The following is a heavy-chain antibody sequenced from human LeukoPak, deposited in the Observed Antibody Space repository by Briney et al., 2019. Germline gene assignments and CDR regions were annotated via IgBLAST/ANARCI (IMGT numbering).Heavy chain of an antibody. CDR1: GFSFGDYA. CDR3: AKDESGTGDY. CDR2: ITGDGGRI. Sequence: PGGSLRLSCAASGFSFGDYAMHWIRQAPGKGLEWVSLITGDGGRISYADSVKGRFTISRDNSKNSLFLQMNSLRTEDTAFYYCAKDESGTGDYWGQGTLVTVSS. D-gene: IGHD7-27*01. V-gene: IGHV3-43*02. J-gene: IGHJ4*02.